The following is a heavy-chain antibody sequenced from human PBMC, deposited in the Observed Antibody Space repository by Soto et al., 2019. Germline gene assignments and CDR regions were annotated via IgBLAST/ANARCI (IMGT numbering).Heavy chain of an antibody. CDR2: ISSSSGYI. CDR3: VRAMGSSSSKDDY. D-gene: IGHD6-6*01. CDR1: GFIFSSYS. V-gene: IGHV3-21*06. Sequence: EVPLVESGGGLVKPGGSLRLSCAASGFIFSSYSMNWVRQAPGKGLEWVSSISSSSGYIRYTDSVKGRFTISRDNAKNSLYLQMNSLRVEDTAVYYCVRAMGSSSSKDDYWGQGTLVTVSS. J-gene: IGHJ4*02.